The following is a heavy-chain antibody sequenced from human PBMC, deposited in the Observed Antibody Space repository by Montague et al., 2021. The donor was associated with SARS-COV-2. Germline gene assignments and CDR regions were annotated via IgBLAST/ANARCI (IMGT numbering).Heavy chain of an antibody. J-gene: IGHJ6*02. CDR2: TYYRSKRYN. D-gene: IGHD5-12*01. CDR3: ARQPLGYDFVYYYGMDV. CDR1: GDSVSSNSAA. V-gene: IGHV6-1*01. Sequence: CAISGDSVSSNSAAWNWIRQSPSRGLEWLGRTYYRSKRYNDYAVSVKSRITINPDTSKNQFSLQLNSVTPEDTAVYYCARQPLGYDFVYYYGMDVWGQGTTVTGSS.